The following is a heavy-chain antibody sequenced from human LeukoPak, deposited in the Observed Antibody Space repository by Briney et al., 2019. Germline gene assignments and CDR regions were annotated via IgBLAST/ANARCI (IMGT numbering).Heavy chain of an antibody. CDR1: GFTFSRYA. CDR3: AKDVRGGCSGGNCND. D-gene: IGHD2-15*01. J-gene: IGHJ4*02. CDR2: ISGRGGRT. V-gene: IGHV3-23*01. Sequence: GGSLRLSCTASGFTFSRYAVSWVRQAPGKGLEWVSDISGRGGRTDYADSVKGRFTISRDNSRNTVYLQMNSLRAEDTAVYYCAKDVRGGCSGGNCNDWGQGTLVTVSS.